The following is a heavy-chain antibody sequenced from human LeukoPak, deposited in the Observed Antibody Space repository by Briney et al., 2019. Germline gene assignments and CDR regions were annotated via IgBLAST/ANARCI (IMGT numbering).Heavy chain of an antibody. Sequence: PGGSLRLSCAAAGFTFSSYSMNWVRQAPGKGLEWVSYISSSGSTIYYADSVKGRFTISRDTSKNMLYLQMNSLRAEDTAVYYCAKNHDSNTYHTDDAFDVWGQGTMVTVSS. J-gene: IGHJ3*01. D-gene: IGHD2/OR15-2a*01. CDR2: ISSSGSTI. V-gene: IGHV3-48*01. CDR3: AKNHDSNTYHTDDAFDV. CDR1: GFTFSSYS.